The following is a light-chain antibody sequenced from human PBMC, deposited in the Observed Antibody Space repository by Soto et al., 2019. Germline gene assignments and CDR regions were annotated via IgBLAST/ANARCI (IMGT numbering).Light chain of an antibody. CDR1: SSNIGSNT. J-gene: IGLJ1*01. CDR3: AAWDASLNGYV. Sequence: QSVLTQLPSASGTPGQRVTISCSGSSSNIGSNTVNWYQQLPGTAPKLLIYSNNQRPSGVPDRFSGSKSGTSASLAISGLQSDDQAASYCAAWDASLNGYVFGTGTELTV. V-gene: IGLV1-44*01. CDR2: SNN.